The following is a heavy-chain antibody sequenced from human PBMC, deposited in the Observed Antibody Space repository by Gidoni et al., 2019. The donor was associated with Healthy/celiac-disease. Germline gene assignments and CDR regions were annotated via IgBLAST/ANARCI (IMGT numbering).Heavy chain of an antibody. CDR3: AREIRGSSGYDEAFDY. Sequence: EVQLVESGGGLVKPGGSLRRSCPASVFPFSSYSMNWVRQAPGKGLEGVSSISSSSSYRYYADSVKGLFTISRDNAKNSLYLQMNSLRAEDTAVYYCAREIRGSSGYDEAFDYWGQGTLVTVSS. CDR1: VFPFSSYS. D-gene: IGHD5-12*01. CDR2: ISSSSSYR. J-gene: IGHJ4*02. V-gene: IGHV3-21*01.